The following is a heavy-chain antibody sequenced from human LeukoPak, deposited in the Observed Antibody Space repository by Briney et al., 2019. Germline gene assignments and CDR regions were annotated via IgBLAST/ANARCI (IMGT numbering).Heavy chain of an antibody. CDR2: ISAYNGNT. CDR3: ARGGSRRPLGY. D-gene: IGHD3-16*01. V-gene: IGHV1-18*01. J-gene: IGHJ4*02. CDR1: GYTFTSYG. Sequence: ASVKVSCEASGYTFTSYGISWVRQAPGQGLEWMGWISAYNGNTNYAQKLQGRVTSTRNTSISTAYMELSSLRSEDTAVYYCARGGSRRPLGYWGQGTLVTVSS.